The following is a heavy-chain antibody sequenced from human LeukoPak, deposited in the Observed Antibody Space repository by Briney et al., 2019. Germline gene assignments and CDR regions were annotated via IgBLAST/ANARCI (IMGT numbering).Heavy chain of an antibody. CDR2: IYSGGST. CDR3: ARHRGHGRHYFDF. V-gene: IGHV3-66*04. CDR1: GFTFSTYA. Sequence: PGGSLRLSCAASGFTFSTYAMNWVRQAPGKGLEWVSLIYSGGSTYYADSVKGRFTISRDNSKNTLYLQMNSLRAEDTAVYYCARHRGHGRHYFDFWGQGSLVTVSS. J-gene: IGHJ4*02.